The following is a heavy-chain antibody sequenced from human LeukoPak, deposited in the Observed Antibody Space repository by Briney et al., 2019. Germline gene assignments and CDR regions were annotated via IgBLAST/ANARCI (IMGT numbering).Heavy chain of an antibody. D-gene: IGHD3-22*01. CDR2: IYYSGST. CDR1: GDSISSFY. V-gene: IGHV4-39*01. CDR3: ARHTYYYDSSGYRRNSKFDY. J-gene: IGHJ4*02. Sequence: SETLSLTCTVSGDSISSFYWGWIRQPPGKGLEWIGSIYYSGSTYYSPSHKSRATISVDTSKNQFSLKLSSVTAADTAVYYCARHTYYYDSSGYRRNSKFDYWGQGTLVTVSS.